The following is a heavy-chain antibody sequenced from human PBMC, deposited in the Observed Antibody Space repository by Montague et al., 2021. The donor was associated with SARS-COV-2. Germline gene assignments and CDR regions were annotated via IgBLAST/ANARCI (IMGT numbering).Heavy chain of an antibody. CDR1: SGSITTGY. Sequence: SETLSLTCAVSSGSITTGYWNWIRQPPGKGLEWIGYISHTGGSNSNPPLTGRATMSLDTSANQFSLRLTSVTTAVTAVYYCASFSAGWSDWYFDLWGRGTLVTVSS. J-gene: IGHJ2*01. CDR2: ISHTGGS. CDR3: ASFSAGWSDWYFDL. V-gene: IGHV4-59*01. D-gene: IGHD6-19*01.